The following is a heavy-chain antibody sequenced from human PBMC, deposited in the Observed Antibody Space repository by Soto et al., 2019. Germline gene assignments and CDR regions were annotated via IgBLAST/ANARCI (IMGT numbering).Heavy chain of an antibody. Sequence: SETLSLTCAVSGASIGSGGWWSWVRQPPGKGLEWIAEIFHDGNTNYSPSLKSRVTISVDKSQNQFSLNVYSVTAADTAVYYCARHEGWTGPDQWGQGTLVTVST. J-gene: IGHJ4*02. D-gene: IGHD2-8*02. CDR1: GASIGSGGW. CDR3: ARHEGWTGPDQ. V-gene: IGHV4-4*02. CDR2: IFHDGNT.